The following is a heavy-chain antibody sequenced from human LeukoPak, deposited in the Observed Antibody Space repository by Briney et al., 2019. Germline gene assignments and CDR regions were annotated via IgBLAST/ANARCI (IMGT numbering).Heavy chain of an antibody. D-gene: IGHD4/OR15-4a*01. V-gene: IGHV3-49*02. Sequence: WIRQAPGKGLEWVGFIRSKAYGGTTKNAASVKGRFTISRDDSRSIAYLQMNSLKTEDTAVYYCARVGYGGKGHYFDYWGQGMPVTVSS. CDR2: IRSKAYGGTT. J-gene: IGHJ4*02. CDR3: ARVGYGGKGHYFDY.